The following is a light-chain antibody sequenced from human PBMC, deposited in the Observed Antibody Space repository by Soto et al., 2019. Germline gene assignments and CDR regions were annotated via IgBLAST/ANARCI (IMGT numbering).Light chain of an antibody. J-gene: IGLJ1*01. V-gene: IGLV4-69*01. Sequence: QTVVTQSPSASASLGASVKLTCTLSSGHSNYAIAWHQQQAEKGPRFLMNVNSDGSHTKGDGVPDRFSGSKSGNTASLTISGLQAEDEAEYYCSSYTNINTRACVFGTGTKLTVL. CDR1: SGHSNYA. CDR2: VNSDGSH. CDR3: SSYTNINTRACV.